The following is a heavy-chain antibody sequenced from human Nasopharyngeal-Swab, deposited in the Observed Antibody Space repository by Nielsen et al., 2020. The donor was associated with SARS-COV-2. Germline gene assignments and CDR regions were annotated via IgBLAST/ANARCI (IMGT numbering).Heavy chain of an antibody. Sequence: GGSLRLSCAASGFTFSNSAMSWVRQAPGKGLEWVSAISGSGAGTYYADSVKGRFTISRDNSKNTLYLQMNSLRADDTAVYYCAKLEVVQIVVVITTWGYFDYWGQGTLVTVSS. CDR3: AKLEVVQIVVVITTWGYFDY. D-gene: IGHD3-22*01. V-gene: IGHV3-23*01. CDR1: GFTFSNSA. J-gene: IGHJ4*02. CDR2: ISGSGAGT.